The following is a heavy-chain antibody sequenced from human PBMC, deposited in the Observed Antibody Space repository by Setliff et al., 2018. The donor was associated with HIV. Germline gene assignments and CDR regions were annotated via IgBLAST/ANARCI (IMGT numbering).Heavy chain of an antibody. D-gene: IGHD6-13*01. Sequence: SETLSLTCTVSGGSIGSHYWTWIRQPPGKGLEWIGYIYYSGSTNYDPSLKSRLTISVDTSKNQFSLKLSSVTAADTAVYYCARAPRYSSSWYGDYYYYMDVWGKGTTVTVSS. J-gene: IGHJ6*03. CDR3: ARAPRYSSSWYGDYYYYMDV. CDR2: IYYSGST. V-gene: IGHV4-59*11. CDR1: GGSIGSHY.